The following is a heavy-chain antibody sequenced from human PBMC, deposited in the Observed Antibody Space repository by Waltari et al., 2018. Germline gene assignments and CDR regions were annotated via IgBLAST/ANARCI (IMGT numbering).Heavy chain of an antibody. D-gene: IGHD2-21*02. CDR2: IYYTGST. J-gene: IGHJ5*02. Sequence: QVQLQESGPSLLKPSEPLSLICTVSGGSISGFYWSWVRQPPGKGLDWIGYIYYTGSTNFNPSLKSRVTMSVDTSKNQFSLKLSSVTAADTAFYYCARGGGDWEWFDPFCQGTLVTVSS. CDR1: GGSISGFY. V-gene: IGHV4-59*01. CDR3: ARGGGDWEWFDP.